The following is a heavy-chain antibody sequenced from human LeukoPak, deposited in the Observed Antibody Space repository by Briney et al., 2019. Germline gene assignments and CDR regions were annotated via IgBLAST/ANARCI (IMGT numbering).Heavy chain of an antibody. J-gene: IGHJ3*02. CDR2: INHSGST. Sequence: PSETLSLTRAVYGGSFSAYYWSWIRQPPGKGLEWIGEINHSGSTNYNPSLKSRVTISVDTSKNQFSLKLSSVTAADTAVYYCATKSRGGYDSLLLYAFDIWGQGTMVTVSS. D-gene: IGHD5-12*01. V-gene: IGHV4-34*01. CDR3: ATKSRGGYDSLLLYAFDI. CDR1: GGSFSAYY.